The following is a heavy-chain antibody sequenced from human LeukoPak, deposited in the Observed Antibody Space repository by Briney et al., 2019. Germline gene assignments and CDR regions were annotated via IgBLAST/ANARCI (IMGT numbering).Heavy chain of an antibody. CDR3: ARGTPTTRDFDY. Sequence: SGTLSLTCTVSGGSINSRSYYWGWIRQPPGKGLEWIGNIYYSGSTYYNPSLKSRVTISVDTSKNQFSLKLTSVTAADTAVYFCARGTPTTRDFDYWGQGTLVTVSS. J-gene: IGHJ4*02. V-gene: IGHV4-39*07. D-gene: IGHD4-11*01. CDR1: GGSINSRSYY. CDR2: IYYSGST.